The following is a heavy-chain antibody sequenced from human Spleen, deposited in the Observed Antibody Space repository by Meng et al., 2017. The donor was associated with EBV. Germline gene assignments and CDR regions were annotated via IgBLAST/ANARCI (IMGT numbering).Heavy chain of an antibody. CDR1: GYPFTDYA. D-gene: IGHD5-18*01. J-gene: IGHJ4*02. Sequence: QVQLVQSGSELKKPGASVKVSCKASGYPFTDYALNWVRQAPGQGLEWMGWVNTHTGNPTYAQDFTGRFVFSLDTSVRTAYLQISSLQTEDTAVYYCARGGIKLWFDFWGQGPLVTVAS. CDR2: VNTHTGNP. CDR3: ARGGIKLWFDF. V-gene: IGHV7-4-1*01.